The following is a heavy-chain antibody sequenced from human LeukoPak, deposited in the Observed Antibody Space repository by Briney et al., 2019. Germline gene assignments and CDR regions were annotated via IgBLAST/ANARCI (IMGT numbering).Heavy chain of an antibody. V-gene: IGHV3-30*02. J-gene: IGHJ4*02. CDR2: FRYDGDHE. CDR1: GFTFNNYV. CDR3: ASRPTGFDWGPFDY. Sequence: GGSLRLSCAASGFTFNNYVIQWVRQPPGKGLEWVAFFRYDGDHEYYADSVKGRFTFSRDNSKNTLLLQMNSLRAEDTAVYYCASRPTGFDWGPFDYWGQGTLVTVSS. D-gene: IGHD5-12*01.